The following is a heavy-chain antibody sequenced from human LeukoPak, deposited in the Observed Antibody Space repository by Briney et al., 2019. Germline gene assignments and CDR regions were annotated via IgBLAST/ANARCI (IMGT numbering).Heavy chain of an antibody. D-gene: IGHD2-15*01. Sequence: GGSLRLSCAASGFMFSSYWMHWVRQAPGKGLVWVSRINSDGSSTSYVDSVKGRFTISRDNAKNTLYLQMNSLRAEDTAVYYCAKVPRGYCSGGSCYGWGQGTLVTVSS. J-gene: IGHJ4*02. V-gene: IGHV3-74*01. CDR3: AKVPRGYCSGGSCYG. CDR1: GFMFSSYW. CDR2: INSDGSST.